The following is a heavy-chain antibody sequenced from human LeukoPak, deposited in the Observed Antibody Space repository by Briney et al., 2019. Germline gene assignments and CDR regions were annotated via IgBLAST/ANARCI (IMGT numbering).Heavy chain of an antibody. D-gene: IGHD6-13*01. CDR2: IRQDGSEK. Sequence: PGGSLRLSCEVSGFTFTDYWMNWVRQAPGKGPEWVASIRQDGSEKTYVDSVKGRFTISRDNTKNSLSLQLNGLRVEDTAVYYCATDGAAAGLYFDLWGQGTLVSVSS. CDR1: GFTFTDYW. V-gene: IGHV3-7*04. CDR3: ATDGAAAGLYFDL. J-gene: IGHJ4*01.